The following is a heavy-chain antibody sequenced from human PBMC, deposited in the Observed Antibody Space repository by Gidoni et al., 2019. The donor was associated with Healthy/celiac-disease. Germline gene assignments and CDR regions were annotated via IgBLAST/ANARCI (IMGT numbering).Heavy chain of an antibody. CDR3: ARDGYSSSVHYYYYYGMDV. CDR2: ISSSSSYI. J-gene: IGHJ6*02. CDR1: GFPFSSDS. Sequence: EVQLVEAGGGLLTPGGSLRLSCAASGFPFSSDSMSWVRKAPGKGLEWVSSISSSSSYIYYEDSVKGRFTISRDNAKNSLYLQMNSLRAEDTAVYYCARDGYSSSVHYYYYYGMDVWGQGTTVTVSS. D-gene: IGHD6-6*01. V-gene: IGHV3-21*01.